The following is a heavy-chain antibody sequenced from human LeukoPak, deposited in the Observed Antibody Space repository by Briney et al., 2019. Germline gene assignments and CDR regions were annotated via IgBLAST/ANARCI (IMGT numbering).Heavy chain of an antibody. D-gene: IGHD1-26*01. CDR2: ISAYNGNT. CDR1: GYTFTSYG. Sequence: ASVKVSCKASGYTFTSYGISWVRQAPGQGLEWMGWISAYNGNTNYAQKLQGRVTMTTDTSTSTAYMELSSLRSEDTAVYYCARELHGSGSYGDDAFDIWGQGTMVTVSS. J-gene: IGHJ3*02. CDR3: ARELHGSGSYGDDAFDI. V-gene: IGHV1-18*01.